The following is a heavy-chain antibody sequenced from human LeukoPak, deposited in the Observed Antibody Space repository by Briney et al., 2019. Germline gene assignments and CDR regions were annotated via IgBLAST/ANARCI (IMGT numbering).Heavy chain of an antibody. D-gene: IGHD6-6*01. Sequence: SETLSLTCTVSGGSISSSSYYWGWIRQPPGKGLEWIGNIYYSGSTYYNPSLESRVTMSLDTSKNQFSLKLSSVTAADTAVYYCARDIEYSSSGDYWGQGTLVTVSS. V-gene: IGHV4-39*07. J-gene: IGHJ4*02. CDR3: ARDIEYSSSGDY. CDR1: GGSISSSSYY. CDR2: IYYSGST.